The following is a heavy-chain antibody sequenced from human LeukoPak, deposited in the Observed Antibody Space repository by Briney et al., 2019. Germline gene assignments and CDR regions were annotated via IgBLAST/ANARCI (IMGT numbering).Heavy chain of an antibody. J-gene: IGHJ6*03. CDR2: ISDYNGNT. CDR1: GYTFTSYG. CDR3: ARVGNLKTDFWSGYTIYYYMDV. Sequence: ASVKVSCKASGYTFTSYGISWVRQAPGQGLEWMGWISDYNGNTNYAQKLQGRVTMTTDTSTSTAYMELRSLRSDDTAVYYCARVGNLKTDFWSGYTIYYYMDVWGKGTTVTVSS. D-gene: IGHD3-3*01. V-gene: IGHV1-18*01.